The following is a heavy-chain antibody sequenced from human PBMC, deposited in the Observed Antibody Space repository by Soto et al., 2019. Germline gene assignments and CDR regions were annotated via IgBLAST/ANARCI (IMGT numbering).Heavy chain of an antibody. D-gene: IGHD3-22*01. V-gene: IGHV3-23*01. CDR1: GFTFSSYA. Sequence: PGGSLRLSCAASGFTFSSYAMSWVRQAPGKGLEWVSAISGSGGSTYYADSVKGRFTISRDNSKNTLYLQMNSLRAEDTAVYYCAKPYYDSSGRVDAFDIWGQGTMVTVSS. J-gene: IGHJ3*02. CDR3: AKPYYDSSGRVDAFDI. CDR2: ISGSGGST.